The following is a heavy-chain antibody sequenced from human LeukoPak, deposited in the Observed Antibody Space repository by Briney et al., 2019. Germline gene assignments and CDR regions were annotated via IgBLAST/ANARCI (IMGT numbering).Heavy chain of an antibody. J-gene: IGHJ6*02. CDR1: GFTFSSSA. CDR3: ARPERYCSSTSCGYYYYYYGMDV. CDR2: INSDGSST. Sequence: GGSLRLSCAASGFTFSSSAMSWVRQAPGKGLVWVSRINSDGSSTSYADSVKGRFTISRDNAKNTLYLQMNSLRAEDTAVYYCARPERYCSSTSCGYYYYYYGMDVWGQGTTVTVSS. D-gene: IGHD2-2*01. V-gene: IGHV3-74*01.